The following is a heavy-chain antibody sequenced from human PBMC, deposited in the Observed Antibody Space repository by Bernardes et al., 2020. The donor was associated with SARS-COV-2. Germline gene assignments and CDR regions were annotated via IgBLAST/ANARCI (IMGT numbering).Heavy chain of an antibody. CDR2: TYYRSKWYN. CDR1: WDSASTNSAA. CDR3: ARGVNRYFDL. V-gene: IGHV6-1*01. Sequence: LSPSLTTAISWDSASTNSAAWNLLRQSPSRGLEWLGRTYYRSKWYNDSAVSVKSRITINSDTSKNQFSLHLNSVTPEDTAVYYCARGVNRYFDLWGRGTLVTVSS. J-gene: IGHJ2*01.